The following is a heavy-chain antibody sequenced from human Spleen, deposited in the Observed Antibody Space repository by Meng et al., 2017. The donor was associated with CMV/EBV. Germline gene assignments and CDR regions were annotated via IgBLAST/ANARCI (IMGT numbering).Heavy chain of an antibody. CDR2: ISWDGDTI. Sequence: SLKISCAASGFTFDDYAMYWVRQAPGKGLEWVSGISWDGDTIGYADSVQGRFAISRDNAKNSLYLQMTSLSAEDTAFYYCAKGRTGTSRGTDFWGQGTLVTVSS. D-gene: IGHD1-1*01. CDR1: GFTFDDYA. CDR3: AKGRTGTSRGTDF. V-gene: IGHV3-9*01. J-gene: IGHJ4*02.